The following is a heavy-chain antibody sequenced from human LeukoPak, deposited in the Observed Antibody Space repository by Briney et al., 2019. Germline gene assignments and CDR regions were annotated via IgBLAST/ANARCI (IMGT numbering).Heavy chain of an antibody. Sequence: ASVKVSCKASGYTFTSYAMHWVRQAPGQRLEWMGWINAGNGNTKYSQKFQGRVTITRDTSASTAYMELSSLRSEDTAVYYCARGGGGYSYAFNDAFDIWGQGTMVTVSS. CDR1: GYTFTSYA. CDR3: ARGGGGYSYAFNDAFDI. D-gene: IGHD5-18*01. J-gene: IGHJ3*02. CDR2: INAGNGNT. V-gene: IGHV1-3*01.